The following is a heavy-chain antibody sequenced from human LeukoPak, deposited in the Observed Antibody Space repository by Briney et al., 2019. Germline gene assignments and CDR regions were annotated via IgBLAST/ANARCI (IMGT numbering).Heavy chain of an antibody. V-gene: IGHV1-2*02. CDR2: INPNSGGT. Sequence: ASVKVSCKASGYTFTGYYMHWVRQAPAQGLEWMRWINPNSGGTNYAQKFQGRVTMTRDTSISTAYMELSRLRSDDTAVYYCANEYYYDSSGGYYYYYYGMDVWGQGTTVTVSS. D-gene: IGHD3-22*01. J-gene: IGHJ6*02. CDR3: ANEYYYDSSGGYYYYYYGMDV. CDR1: GYTFTGYY.